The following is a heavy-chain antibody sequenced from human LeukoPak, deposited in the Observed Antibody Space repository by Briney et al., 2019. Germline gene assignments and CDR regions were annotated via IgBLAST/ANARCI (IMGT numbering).Heavy chain of an antibody. CDR1: GFTISSYW. CDR3: ARGGSYYGY. J-gene: IGHJ4*02. D-gene: IGHD1-26*01. V-gene: IGHV3-7*04. Sequence: PGGSLRLSCAASGFTISSYWMSWVRQAPGRGLEWLANIKQDGSEKYYVDSVKGRFTISRDNGKNSLYLQTNSLGAEDTAVYYCARGGSYYGYWGQGTLVTVSS. CDR2: IKQDGSEK.